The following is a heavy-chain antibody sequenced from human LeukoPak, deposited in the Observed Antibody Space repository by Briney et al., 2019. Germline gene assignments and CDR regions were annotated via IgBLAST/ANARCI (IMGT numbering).Heavy chain of an antibody. CDR3: AKDLSIVVIYDYFDY. CDR1: GFTFSSYG. Sequence: PGGSLRLSCAASGFTFSSYGMSWVRQAPGKGLEWVSAISGSGGSTYYADSVKGRFTISRDNSKNTLYLQMNSLRAEDTAVYYCAKDLSIVVIYDYFDYWGQGTLVTVSS. CDR2: ISGSGGST. J-gene: IGHJ4*02. D-gene: IGHD3-22*01. V-gene: IGHV3-23*01.